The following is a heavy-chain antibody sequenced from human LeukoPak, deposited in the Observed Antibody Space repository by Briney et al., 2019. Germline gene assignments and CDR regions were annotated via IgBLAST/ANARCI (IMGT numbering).Heavy chain of an antibody. CDR1: GYTFTGYY. Sequence: ASVKVSCKASGYTFTGYYMHWVRQAPGQGLEWMGWINPNSGGTNYAQKFQGRVTMTRDTSISTAYMELSRLRSDDTAVYYCARDGGYCSSTSCYRSWFDPRGQGTLVTVSS. J-gene: IGHJ5*02. D-gene: IGHD2-2*01. V-gene: IGHV1-2*02. CDR3: ARDGGYCSSTSCYRSWFDP. CDR2: INPNSGGT.